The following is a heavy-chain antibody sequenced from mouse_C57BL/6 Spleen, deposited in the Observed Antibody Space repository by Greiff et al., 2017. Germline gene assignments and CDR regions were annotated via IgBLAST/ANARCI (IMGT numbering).Heavy chain of an antibody. CDR2: ISYDGSN. V-gene: IGHV3-6*01. CDR1: GYSITSGYY. D-gene: IGHD1-1*01. J-gene: IGHJ2*01. CDR3: ARGDYYGSSYFDY. Sequence: EVHLVESGPGLVKPSQSLSLTCSVTGYSITSGYYWNWIRQFPGNKLEWMGYISYDGSNNYNPSLKNRISITRDTSKNQFFLKLNSVTTEDTATYYCARGDYYGSSYFDYWGQGTTLTVSS.